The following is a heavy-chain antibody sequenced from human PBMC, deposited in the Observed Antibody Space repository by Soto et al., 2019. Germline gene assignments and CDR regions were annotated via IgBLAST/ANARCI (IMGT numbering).Heavy chain of an antibody. CDR3: ARVAPYCSSTSCYLY. D-gene: IGHD2-2*01. J-gene: IGHJ4*02. V-gene: IGHV1-8*01. CDR1: GYTFTSYD. CDR2: MNPNSGNT. Sequence: GASVKVSCQASGYTFTSYDINWVRQATGQGLEWMGWMNPNSGNTGYAQKFQGRVTMTRNTSISTAYMELSSLRSEDTAVYYCARVAPYCSSTSCYLYWGQGTLVTVSS.